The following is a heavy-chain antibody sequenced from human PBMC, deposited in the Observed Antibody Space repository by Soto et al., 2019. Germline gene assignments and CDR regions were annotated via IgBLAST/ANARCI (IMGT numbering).Heavy chain of an antibody. Sequence: SVKVSCKASGGTFSSYAISWVRQAPGQGLEWMGGIIPIFGTANYAQKFQGRVTITADESTSTAYMELSSLRSEDTAVYYWARGSVVVAPTPLVFNYYYYGRDVWGQGTTVTVSS. CDR3: ARGSVVVAPTPLVFNYYYYGRDV. CDR2: IIPIFGTA. V-gene: IGHV1-69*13. D-gene: IGHD2-15*01. J-gene: IGHJ6*02. CDR1: GGTFSSYA.